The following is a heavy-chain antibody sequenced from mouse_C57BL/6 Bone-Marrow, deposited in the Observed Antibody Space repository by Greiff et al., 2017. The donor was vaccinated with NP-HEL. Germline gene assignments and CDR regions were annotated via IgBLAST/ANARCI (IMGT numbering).Heavy chain of an antibody. CDR2: IDPSDSYT. CDR3: AREGIYYDFPFDY. CDR1: GYTFTSYW. D-gene: IGHD2-4*01. V-gene: IGHV1-69*01. Sequence: QVQLQQPGAELVMPGASVKLSCKASGYTFTSYWMHWVKQRPGQGLEWIGEIDPSDSYTNYNQKFKGKSTLTVDQSSSTAYMQLSSLTSEDSAVYYCAREGIYYDFPFDYWGQGTTLTVSS. J-gene: IGHJ2*01.